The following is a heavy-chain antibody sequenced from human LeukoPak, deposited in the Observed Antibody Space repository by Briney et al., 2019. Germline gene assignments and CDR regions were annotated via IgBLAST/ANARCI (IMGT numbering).Heavy chain of an antibody. V-gene: IGHV4-34*01. J-gene: IGHJ4*02. CDR1: GGSFSGYY. CDR3: ARGFYYFDY. CDR2: INHSGST. Sequence: SETLSLTCAVYGGSFSGYYWSWIRQPPGKGLEWIGEINHSGSTNYNPSLKSRVTISADTSKNQFSLKLSSVTAADTAVYYCARGFYYFDYWGQGTLVTVSS.